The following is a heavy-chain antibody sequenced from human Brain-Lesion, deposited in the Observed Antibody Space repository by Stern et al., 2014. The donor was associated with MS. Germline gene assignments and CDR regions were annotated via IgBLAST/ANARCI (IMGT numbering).Heavy chain of an antibody. D-gene: IGHD1-26*01. V-gene: IGHV1-24*01. CDR3: ATLSPGAGGNYYRHFDY. CDR1: GYTLTELS. CDR2: FDPEDGET. Sequence: QVQLMQSGAEVKKPGASVKVSCKVSGYTLTELSMHWVRQAPRKGLEWVGGFDPEDGETIYAQKFQGRVTMTEDTSTDTAYMELSSLRSEDTAVYYCATLSPGAGGNYYRHFDYWGQGTLVTVSS. J-gene: IGHJ4*02.